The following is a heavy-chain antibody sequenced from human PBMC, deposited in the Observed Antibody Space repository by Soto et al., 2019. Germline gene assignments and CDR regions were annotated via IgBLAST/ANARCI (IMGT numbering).Heavy chain of an antibody. J-gene: IGHJ3*02. CDR1: GFTFSSYW. Sequence: GGSLRLSCAASGFTFSSYWMSWVRQAPGKGLEWVSYISSSGSTIYYADSVKGRFTISRDNAKNSLYLQMNSLRAEDTAVYYCARVLVEMATVDAFDIWGQGTMVTVSS. CDR3: ARVLVEMATVDAFDI. D-gene: IGHD4-4*01. V-gene: IGHV3-48*04. CDR2: ISSSGSTI.